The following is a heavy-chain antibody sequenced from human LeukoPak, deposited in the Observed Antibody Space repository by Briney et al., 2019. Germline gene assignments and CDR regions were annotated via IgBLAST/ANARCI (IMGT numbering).Heavy chain of an antibody. J-gene: IGHJ6*03. V-gene: IGHV3-9*01. CDR3: ARVNSYGSPYYYYYYMDV. CDR1: GFTFDDYA. D-gene: IGHD5-18*01. Sequence: GGSLRLSCAASGFTFDDYAMHWVRQAPGKGLEWVSGISGNSGSIGYAEAVKGRFTISRDNAKNSLYLQMNSLRAEDTALYHCARVNSYGSPYYYYYYMDVWGKGTTVTISS. CDR2: ISGNSGSI.